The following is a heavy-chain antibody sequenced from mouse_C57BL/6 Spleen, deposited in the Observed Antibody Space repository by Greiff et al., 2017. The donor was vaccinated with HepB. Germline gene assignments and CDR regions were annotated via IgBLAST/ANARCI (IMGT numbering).Heavy chain of an antibody. CDR1: GFTFSSYA. CDR3: ARAPYGSSRLWYFDV. J-gene: IGHJ1*03. Sequence: EVQVVESGGGLVKPGGSLKLSCAASGFTFSSYAMSWVRQTPEKRLEWVATISDGGSYTYYPDNVKGRFTISRDNAKNNLYLQMSHLKSEDTAMYYCARAPYGSSRLWYFDVWGTGTTVTVSS. D-gene: IGHD1-1*01. CDR2: ISDGGSYT. V-gene: IGHV5-4*01.